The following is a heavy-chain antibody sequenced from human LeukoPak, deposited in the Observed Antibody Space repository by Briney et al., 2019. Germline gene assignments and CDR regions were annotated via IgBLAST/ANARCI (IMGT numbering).Heavy chain of an antibody. CDR3: ARGGYYGSGSYYPAGALDY. V-gene: IGHV3-48*03. Sequence: GGSLRLSCAASGFTFSSYEMNWVRQAPGNGLEWVSYISSSGSTIYYADSVKGRFTISRDNAKNSLYLQMNSLRAEDTAVYYCARGGYYGSGSYYPAGALDYWGQGTLVTVSS. J-gene: IGHJ4*02. CDR2: ISSSGSTI. CDR1: GFTFSSYE. D-gene: IGHD3-10*01.